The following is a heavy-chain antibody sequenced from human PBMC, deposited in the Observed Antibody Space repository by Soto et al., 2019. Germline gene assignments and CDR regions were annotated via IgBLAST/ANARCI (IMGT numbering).Heavy chain of an antibody. V-gene: IGHV1-69*01. CDR1: GGTFSSYA. Sequence: QVQLVQSGAEVKKPGSSVKVSCKASGGTFSSYAMSWVRQAPGQGLEWMGGIIPIFGTANYAQKFQGRVTITADESTSTAYMELSSLRSEDTAVYYCARDTNLSSSYYYYGMDVWGQGTTVTVSS. CDR3: ARDTNLSSSYYYYGMDV. D-gene: IGHD6-6*01. CDR2: IIPIFGTA. J-gene: IGHJ6*02.